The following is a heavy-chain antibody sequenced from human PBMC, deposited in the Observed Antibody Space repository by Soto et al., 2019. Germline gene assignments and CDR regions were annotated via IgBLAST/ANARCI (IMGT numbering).Heavy chain of an antibody. D-gene: IGHD3-10*01. J-gene: IGHJ4*02. Sequence: GGSLRLSCAASGFTFSVFWMDLVRQAPGKGLEWVAKIKEDASEKYYVDSVKGRFIISRDNARNSVYLQMNSLRAEDTAVYYCARVRPGNYRDYWGQGTLVTVYS. CDR2: IKEDASEK. CDR1: GFTFSVFW. CDR3: ARVRPGNYRDY. V-gene: IGHV3-7*03.